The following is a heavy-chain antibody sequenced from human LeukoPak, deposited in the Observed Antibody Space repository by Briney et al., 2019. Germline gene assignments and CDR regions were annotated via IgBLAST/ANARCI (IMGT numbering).Heavy chain of an antibody. Sequence: GGSLRLSCAASGFTFSSYAMSWVRQAPGKGLEWVSAISGSGGATYYADSVKGRFTISGDNSKNTLYLQMNSLRAEDTAVIYCAKEGGRYYDSSGNYWGQGALVTVSS. V-gene: IGHV3-23*01. CDR2: ISGSGGAT. J-gene: IGHJ4*02. D-gene: IGHD3-22*01. CDR1: GFTFSSYA. CDR3: AKEGGRYYDSSGNY.